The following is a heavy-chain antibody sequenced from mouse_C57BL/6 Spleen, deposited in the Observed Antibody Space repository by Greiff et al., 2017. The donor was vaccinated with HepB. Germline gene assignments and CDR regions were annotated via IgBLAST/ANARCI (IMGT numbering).Heavy chain of an antibody. CDR1: GYTFTDYY. Sequence: EVQLQQSGPVLVKPGASVKMSCKASGYTFTDYYMNWVKQSHGKSLEWIGVINPYNGGTSYNQKFKGKATLTVDKSSSTAYMELNSLTSEDSAVYYCAGWDDYDDGAWFAYWGQGTLVTVSA. J-gene: IGHJ3*01. CDR2: INPYNGGT. V-gene: IGHV1-19*01. D-gene: IGHD2-4*01. CDR3: AGWDDYDDGAWFAY.